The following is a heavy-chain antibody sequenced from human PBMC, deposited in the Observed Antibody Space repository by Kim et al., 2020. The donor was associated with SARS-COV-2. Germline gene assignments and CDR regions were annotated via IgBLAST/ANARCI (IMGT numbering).Heavy chain of an antibody. CDR2: INPNSGGT. CDR1: GYTFTGYY. Sequence: ASVKVSCKASGYTFTGYYMHWVRQAPGQGREWMGWINPNSGGTNYAQKFQGRVTMTRDTSISTAYMELSRLRSDDTAVYYCARDMRQWLGKGVFDYWGQGTLVTVSS. D-gene: IGHD6-19*01. CDR3: ARDMRQWLGKGVFDY. J-gene: IGHJ4*02. V-gene: IGHV1-2*02.